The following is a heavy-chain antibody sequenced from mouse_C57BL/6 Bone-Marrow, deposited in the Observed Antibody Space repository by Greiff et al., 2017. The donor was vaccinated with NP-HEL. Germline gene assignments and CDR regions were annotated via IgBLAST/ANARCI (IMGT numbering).Heavy chain of an antibody. J-gene: IGHJ2*01. V-gene: IGHV1-69*01. CDR1: GYTFTSYW. Sequence: QVQLQQPGAELVMPGASVKLSCKASGYTFTSYWMHWVKQRPGQGLEWIGELDPSDSYTNYNQKFKGKSTLTVDKSSSTAYMQLSSLTSEDSAVYYCGLYYGNHYFDYWGQGTTLTVSS. D-gene: IGHD2-1*01. CDR3: GLYYGNHYFDY. CDR2: LDPSDSYT.